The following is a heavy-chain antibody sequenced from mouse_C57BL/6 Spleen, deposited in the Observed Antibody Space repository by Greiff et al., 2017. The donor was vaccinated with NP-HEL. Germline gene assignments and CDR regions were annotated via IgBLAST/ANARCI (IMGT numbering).Heavy chain of an antibody. Sequence: VQLQQSGAELVKPGASVKLSCKASGYTFTSYWMHWVKQRPGQGLEWIGMIHPNSGSTNYNEKFKSKATLTVDKSSSTAYMQLSSLTSEDSAVYYCARVDYGSSYVAYWGQGTLVTVSA. J-gene: IGHJ3*01. CDR2: IHPNSGST. CDR3: ARVDYGSSYVAY. CDR1: GYTFTSYW. D-gene: IGHD1-1*01. V-gene: IGHV1-64*01.